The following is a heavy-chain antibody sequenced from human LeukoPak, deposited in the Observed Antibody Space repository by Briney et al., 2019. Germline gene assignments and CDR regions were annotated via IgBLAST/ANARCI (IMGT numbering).Heavy chain of an antibody. CDR2: IYPGDSDT. Sequence: GESLKISCKASGYIFTDYWIGWVRQMPGKGLEWMGIIYPGDSDTKYSPSFQGQVTISADGSINTAYLQWSSLRASDTAIYYCATPYSTSWPWGQGTLVTVSS. D-gene: IGHD6-13*01. V-gene: IGHV5-51*01. CDR1: GYIFTDYW. J-gene: IGHJ5*02. CDR3: ATPYSTSWP.